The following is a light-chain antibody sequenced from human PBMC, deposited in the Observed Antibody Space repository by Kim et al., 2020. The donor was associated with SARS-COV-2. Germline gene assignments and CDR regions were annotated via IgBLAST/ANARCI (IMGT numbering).Light chain of an antibody. CDR3: ATWDDSLNGYV. J-gene: IGLJ1*01. CDR2: SNN. Sequence: GQRVTISCSRSGSNIGSNPANWYQQLPATAPKLLISSNNLRPSGVPDRFSGSKSGTSASLAISGLQSEDEADYYCATWDDSLNGYVFGTGTKVTVL. V-gene: IGLV1-44*01. CDR1: GSNIGSNP.